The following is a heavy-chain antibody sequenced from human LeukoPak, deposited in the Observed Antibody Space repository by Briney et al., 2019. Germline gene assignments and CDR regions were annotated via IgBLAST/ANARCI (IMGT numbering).Heavy chain of an antibody. CDR2: MNPNSGNT. Sequence: ASVKVSCKASGYTFTSYDINWVRQATGQGLEWMGWMNPNSGNTGYAQKFQGRVTMTRNTSISTAYMELSSLRSEDTAVYYCARGRGKAYCGGDCYPDYWGQGTLVTVSS. J-gene: IGHJ4*02. D-gene: IGHD2-21*02. CDR3: ARGRGKAYCGGDCYPDY. V-gene: IGHV1-8*01. CDR1: GYTFTSYD.